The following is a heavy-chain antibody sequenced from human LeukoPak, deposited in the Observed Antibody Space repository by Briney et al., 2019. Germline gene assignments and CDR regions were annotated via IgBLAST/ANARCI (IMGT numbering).Heavy chain of an antibody. V-gene: IGHV4-34*01. CDR1: GDSVTTYY. Sequence: SETLSLTCTVSGDSVTTYYWSWIRQPPGKGLEWIGEINHSGSTNYNPSLKSRVTISVDTSKNQFSLKLNSVTPEDTAVYYCAKGVLSNQNFDYWGQGTLVTVSS. CDR3: AKGVLSNQNFDY. CDR2: INHSGST. J-gene: IGHJ4*02. D-gene: IGHD2-2*01.